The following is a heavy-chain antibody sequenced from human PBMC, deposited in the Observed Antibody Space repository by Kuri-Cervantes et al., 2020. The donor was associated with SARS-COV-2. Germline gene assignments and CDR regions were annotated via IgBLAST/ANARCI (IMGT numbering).Heavy chain of an antibody. V-gene: IGHV4-31*03. D-gene: IGHD3-10*01. CDR1: GGSISSGGYY. Sequence: SETLSLTCTVSGGSISSGGYYWTWIRQHPGKGLEWIAHIYYSGSTYYNPSLKSRFIISVDMSKNQLSLKLSSVTAADTAVYYCARHSAFGELLYWFDPWGQGTLVTVSS. CDR3: ARHSAFGELLYWFDP. J-gene: IGHJ5*02. CDR2: IYYSGST.